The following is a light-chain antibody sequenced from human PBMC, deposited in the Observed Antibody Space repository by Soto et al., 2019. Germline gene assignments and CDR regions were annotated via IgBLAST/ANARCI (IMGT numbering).Light chain of an antibody. V-gene: IGKV3-15*01. CDR3: QQYNNWPRT. Sequence: EIVMTQSPPTLSVSPGERATLSSRASRRVSGTLAWYQQKPGKPPSPPIYGASTRATGIPARFSGSGSGTEFTLTISSLQSEDFAVYYCQQYNNWPRTFGQGTKVEIK. CDR1: RRVSGT. J-gene: IGKJ1*01. CDR2: GAS.